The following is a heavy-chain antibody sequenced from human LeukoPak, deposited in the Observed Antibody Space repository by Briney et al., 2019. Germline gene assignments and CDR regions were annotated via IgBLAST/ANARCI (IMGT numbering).Heavy chain of an antibody. Sequence: SETLSLTCTVSGGSISSYYWSWIRQPPGKGLQWIGYIYYSGSTNYNPSLKSRVTISVDTSKNQFSLKLSSVTAADTAVYYCARTYYDFWSGHRYYFDYWGQGTLVTVSS. J-gene: IGHJ4*02. CDR2: IYYSGST. V-gene: IGHV4-59*01. D-gene: IGHD3-3*01. CDR1: GGSISSYY. CDR3: ARTYYDFWSGHRYYFDY.